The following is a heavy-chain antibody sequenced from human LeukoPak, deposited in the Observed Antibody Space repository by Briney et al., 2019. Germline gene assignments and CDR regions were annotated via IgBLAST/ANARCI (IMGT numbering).Heavy chain of an antibody. CDR2: LSSGSTTV. J-gene: IGHJ3*01. CDR3: ARDLMITFGGVIVESSNAFDL. CDR1: GFIFSTYN. Sequence: GGSLSLSCAASGFIFSTYNMNWVRQAPGKGREWVSYLSSGSTTVKYADSVKGRFTISRDDAKNSLYLQMNSLRDEDTAVYYCARDLMITFGGVIVESSNAFDLWGQGTMVTVSS. D-gene: IGHD3-16*02. V-gene: IGHV3-48*02.